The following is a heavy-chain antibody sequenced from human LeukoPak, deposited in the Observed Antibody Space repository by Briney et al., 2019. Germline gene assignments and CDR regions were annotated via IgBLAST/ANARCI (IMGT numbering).Heavy chain of an antibody. CDR1: GFTFDDYG. Sequence: GGSLRLSCAASGFTFDDYGMSWVRQAPGKGLEWVAFIRYDGSNKYYADSVKGRFTISRDNSKNTLYLQMNSLRAEDTAVYYCAKDSYDILTGGFDYWGQGTLVTVSS. J-gene: IGHJ4*02. V-gene: IGHV3-30*02. CDR2: IRYDGSNK. CDR3: AKDSYDILTGGFDY. D-gene: IGHD3-9*01.